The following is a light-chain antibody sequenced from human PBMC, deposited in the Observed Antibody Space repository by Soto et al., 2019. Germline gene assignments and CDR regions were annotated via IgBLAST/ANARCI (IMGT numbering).Light chain of an antibody. CDR1: QSVSSY. CDR2: DSS. J-gene: IGKJ4*01. V-gene: IGKV3-11*01. Sequence: EIVLTQFPATLSLSPGDGATLSCRASQSVSSYLAWYQQKRGQAPRLLIYDSSNRATSIPARFSGSGSGTDFSLIISSLEPEDFAVYYCQQRSNWPLTFGGGTKVEIK. CDR3: QQRSNWPLT.